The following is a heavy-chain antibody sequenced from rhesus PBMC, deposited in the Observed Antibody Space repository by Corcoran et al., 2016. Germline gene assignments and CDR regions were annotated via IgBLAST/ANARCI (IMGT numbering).Heavy chain of an antibody. Sequence: QVQLQESGPGLVKPSETLSLTCAVSGGSISDDYYWSWIRQPPGKGLEWIGYIYGSGGGTHYNPSLKNRVTISIDTSKNQFSLKLSFVTAADTAVYYCARDEGYYNFWTGPGYFDYWGQGVLVTVSS. CDR2: IYGSGGGT. CDR3: ARDEGYYNFWTGPGYFDY. D-gene: IGHD3-3*01. CDR1: GGSISDDYY. V-gene: IGHV4-106*01. J-gene: IGHJ4*01.